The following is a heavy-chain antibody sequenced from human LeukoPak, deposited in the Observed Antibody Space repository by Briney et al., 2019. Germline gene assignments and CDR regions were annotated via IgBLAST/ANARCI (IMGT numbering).Heavy chain of an antibody. CDR3: ARASRWLAFDT. D-gene: IGHD6-19*01. CDR2: IYNGDNT. Sequence: GGSLRPSCAASRFTVATNHMNWVRQAPGKGLEWVSVIYNGDNTAYADSVKGRFTVSRDNSKNTLYLQMHSLRAEDTAVYFCARASRWLAFDTWGQGTLVTVSS. J-gene: IGHJ4*02. CDR1: RFTVATNH. V-gene: IGHV3-66*01.